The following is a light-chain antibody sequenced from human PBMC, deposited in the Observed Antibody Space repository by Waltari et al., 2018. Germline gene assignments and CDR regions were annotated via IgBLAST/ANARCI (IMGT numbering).Light chain of an antibody. CDR1: SGHSTNV. V-gene: IGLV4-69*01. Sequence: QLVLTQSPSASASLGASVKLTCTLSSGHSTNVIAWLQKRPEKGPRFVMKVNSDGSHSKGDGIPDRFSGSSSGAERYLTISSLQSEDEADYYCQTGGHGTWVFGGGTKLTVL. J-gene: IGLJ3*02. CDR2: VNSDGSH. CDR3: QTGGHGTWV.